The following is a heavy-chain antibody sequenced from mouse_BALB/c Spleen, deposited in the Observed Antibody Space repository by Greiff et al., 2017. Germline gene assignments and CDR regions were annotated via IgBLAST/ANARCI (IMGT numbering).Heavy chain of an antibody. CDR2: INPYNGAT. D-gene: IGHD2-10*02. Sequence: EVQLQQSGPELVKPGASVKISCKASGYSFTGYYMHWVKQSHVKSLEWIGRINPYNGATSYNQNFKDKASLTVDKSPSTAYMELHSLTSEDSAVYYCARDGYGNYDYAMDYWGQGTSVTVSS. V-gene: IGHV1-31*01. CDR3: ARDGYGNYDYAMDY. CDR1: GYSFTGYY. J-gene: IGHJ4*01.